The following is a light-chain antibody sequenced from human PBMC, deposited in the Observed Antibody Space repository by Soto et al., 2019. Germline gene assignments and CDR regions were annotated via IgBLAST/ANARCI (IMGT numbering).Light chain of an antibody. J-gene: IGKJ2*01. Sequence: EIVLTQSPGTLSLSPGERATLSCRARQTVRNSYLAWYQQKPGQAPRLLIYGVSARATGIPDRFSGSGSGTDFTLTISRLEPEDFAVFYCQQYDGSLPYTFGQGTKLEIK. V-gene: IGKV3-20*01. CDR1: QTVRNSY. CDR2: GVS. CDR3: QQYDGSLPYT.